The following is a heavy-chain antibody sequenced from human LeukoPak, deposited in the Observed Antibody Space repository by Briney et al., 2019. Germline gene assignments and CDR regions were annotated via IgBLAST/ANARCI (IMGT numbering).Heavy chain of an antibody. CDR3: ARHENDLDSAMVI. Sequence: PSETLSLTCTVSDDSIRRISYYWGWIRQPPGKGLEWIGSSHYSGSTYYNSSLNSRVTISVDTSKNQVSLRLSSVAAADTAVYYCARHENDLDSAMVIWGQGTLVTVSS. V-gene: IGHV4-39*01. CDR1: DDSIRRISYY. CDR2: SHYSGST. D-gene: IGHD5-18*01. J-gene: IGHJ4*02.